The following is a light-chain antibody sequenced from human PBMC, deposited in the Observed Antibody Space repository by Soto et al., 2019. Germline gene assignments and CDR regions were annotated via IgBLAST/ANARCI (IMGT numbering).Light chain of an antibody. J-gene: IGLJ2*01. CDR3: SSYTTIKTVV. CDR2: EVN. CDR1: SSDIGGYNS. Sequence: QSALTQPPSASGSPGQSVTISCTGTSSDIGGYNSVSWYQQHPGKAPRLMIYEVNKRPSGVPDRFSGFKSANTAYLTISGVQPEDEADYHCSSYTTIKTVVFGGGTKLTVL. V-gene: IGLV2-8*01.